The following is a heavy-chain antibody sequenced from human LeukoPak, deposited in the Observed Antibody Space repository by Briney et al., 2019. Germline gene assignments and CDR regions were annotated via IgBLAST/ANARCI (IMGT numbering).Heavy chain of an antibody. Sequence: GGSLRLSCAASGFAFSAYAMSWFRQAPGKGLEWVANIHHDGHVRNYEVSVKGRFTISRDDARSSVYLQLSSLRAEDTALYFCARGRGWVDHWGQGTLVTVSS. V-gene: IGHV3-7*01. CDR1: GFAFSAYA. CDR3: ARGRGWVDH. D-gene: IGHD3-16*01. J-gene: IGHJ4*02. CDR2: IHHDGHVR.